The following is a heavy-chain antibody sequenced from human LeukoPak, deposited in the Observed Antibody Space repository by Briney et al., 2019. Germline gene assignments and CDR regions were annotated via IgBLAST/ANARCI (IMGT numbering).Heavy chain of an antibody. D-gene: IGHD3-3*01. CDR2: MNPNSGNT. J-gene: IGHJ4*02. CDR1: GYTFTSYD. CDR3: ARGPNYDYCSGYAIDY. V-gene: IGHV1-8*01. Sequence: ASVKVSCKASGYTFTSYDINWVRQATGQGLEWMGWMNPNSGNTGYAQKFQGRVTMTRNTSISTAYMELSSLRSEDTAVYYCARGPNYDYCSGYAIDYWVQGTLVTVSS.